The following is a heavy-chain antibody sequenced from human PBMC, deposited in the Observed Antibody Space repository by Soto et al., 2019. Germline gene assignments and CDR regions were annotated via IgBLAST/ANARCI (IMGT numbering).Heavy chain of an antibody. CDR3: AKGLFDYSSSALQKNYFDY. CDR2: ISDDGNRK. Sequence: QLVESGGGVVQSGTSLRLSCAASGFTFSSYGMHWVRQAPGKGLEWVAVISDDGNRKYSADSVKGRFTISRDNSRNTLYLQMNSLRAEDTAVYYCAKGLFDYSSSALQKNYFDYWGQGTLVTVSS. V-gene: IGHV3-30*18. D-gene: IGHD6-6*01. CDR1: GFTFSSYG. J-gene: IGHJ4*02.